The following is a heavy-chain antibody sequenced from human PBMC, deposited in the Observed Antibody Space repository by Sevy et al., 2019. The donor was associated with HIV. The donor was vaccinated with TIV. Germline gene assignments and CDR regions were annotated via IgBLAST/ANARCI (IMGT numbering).Heavy chain of an antibody. J-gene: IGHJ1*01. CDR3: ARDELRRYSRWAEYFQL. D-gene: IGHD5-18*01. CDR1: GFTFSSYS. CDR2: ISSSSSTI. Sequence: GGSLRLSCAASGFTFSSYSMNWVRQAPGKGLEWVSYISSSSSTIYYADSVKGRFTISRDNAKDSLYLQMNSLRDEDTAVYYCARDELRRYSRWAEYFQLWGQGTLVTVSS. V-gene: IGHV3-48*02.